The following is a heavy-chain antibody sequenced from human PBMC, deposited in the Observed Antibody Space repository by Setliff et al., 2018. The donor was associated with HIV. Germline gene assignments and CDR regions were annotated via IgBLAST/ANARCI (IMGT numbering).Heavy chain of an antibody. D-gene: IGHD3-22*01. CDR1: GGSISSYY. CDR2: IYYSGST. Sequence: PSETLSLTCTVSGGSISSYYWSWIRQPPGKGLEWIGYIYYSGSTNYNPSLKSRLTISVDTSKNQFSLKLSSVTAADTAVYYCARSAAYDSSFQHWGQGTLVTVSS. CDR3: ARSAAYDSSFQH. J-gene: IGHJ1*01. V-gene: IGHV4-59*01.